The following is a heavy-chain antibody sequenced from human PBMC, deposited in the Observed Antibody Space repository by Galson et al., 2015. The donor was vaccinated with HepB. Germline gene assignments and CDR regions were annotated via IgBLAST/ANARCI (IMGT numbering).Heavy chain of an antibody. CDR3: ARQEDYFDY. Sequence: LTCTVSGGSISSYYWSWIRQPPGKGLEWIGYIYYSGSTNYNPSLKSRVTISVDTSKNQFPLKLSSVTAADTAVYYCARQEDYFDYWGQGTLVTVSS. V-gene: IGHV4-59*08. CDR2: IYYSGST. CDR1: GGSISSYY. J-gene: IGHJ4*02.